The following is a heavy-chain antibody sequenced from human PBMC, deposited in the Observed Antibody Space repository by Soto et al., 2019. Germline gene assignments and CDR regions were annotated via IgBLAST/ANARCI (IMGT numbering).Heavy chain of an antibody. CDR3: ARATQTTVTTPEYFQH. V-gene: IGHV1-69*02. Sequence: SVKVSCKASGGAFSSYTISWVRQAPGQGLEWMGRIIPILGIANYAQKFQGRVTITADKSTSTAYMELSSLRSEDTAVYYCARATQTTVTTPEYFQHWGQGTLVTVSS. CDR1: GGAFSSYT. J-gene: IGHJ1*01. CDR2: IIPILGIA. D-gene: IGHD4-17*01.